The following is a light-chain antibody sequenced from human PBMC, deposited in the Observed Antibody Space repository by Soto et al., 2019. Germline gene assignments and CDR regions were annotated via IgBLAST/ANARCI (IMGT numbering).Light chain of an antibody. V-gene: IGKV3-11*01. J-gene: IGKJ5*01. Sequence: EVVSTQSSRMLSLPPGERATLSYSASQLVSIRDLAWYQQTHGQAPRLLLYGTSNRATGILARCSGSGSGTDFTLTISSLEPEDFAVYYCQQRYNWPLITLGQGTRLEIK. CDR3: QQRYNWPLIT. CDR2: GTS. CDR1: QLVSIRD.